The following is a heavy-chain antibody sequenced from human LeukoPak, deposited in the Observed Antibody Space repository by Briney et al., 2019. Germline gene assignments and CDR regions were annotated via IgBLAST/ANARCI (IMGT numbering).Heavy chain of an antibody. J-gene: IGHJ4*02. D-gene: IGHD3-22*01. CDR3: AGSYFYDGNRYFDY. CDR1: GGSITSYY. Sequence: PSETLSLTCNVSGGSITSYYWNWIRQPPGKGLEWIGYIYYTGSTNSNPSLRSRVTMSLDTSKNQFSLKLSSVTATDTARYYCAGSYFYDGNRYFDYWGQGALVTASS. V-gene: IGHV4-59*08. CDR2: IYYTGST.